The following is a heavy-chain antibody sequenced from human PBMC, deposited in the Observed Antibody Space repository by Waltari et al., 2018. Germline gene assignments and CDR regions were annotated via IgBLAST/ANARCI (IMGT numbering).Heavy chain of an antibody. D-gene: IGHD6-19*01. Sequence: EVQLVQSGAEVKTPGATVKISCKASGYTFTDCSMNWVQQAPGKGLEWMGRVDPEDGETIYAEKFQGRVTITADTSTDTAYMELSSLRSEDTAVYYCARYSSGWYGSFVDYWGQGTLVTVSS. CDR1: GYTFTDCS. CDR2: VDPEDGET. CDR3: ARYSSGWYGSFVDY. J-gene: IGHJ4*02. V-gene: IGHV1-69-2*01.